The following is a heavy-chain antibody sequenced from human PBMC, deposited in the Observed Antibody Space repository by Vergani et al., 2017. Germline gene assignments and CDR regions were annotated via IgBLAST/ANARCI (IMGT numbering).Heavy chain of an antibody. D-gene: IGHD6-6*01. Sequence: EVQLVESGGGLVKPGGSLRLSCAASGFTFSSYSMNWVRQAPGKGLEWVSSISSSGGSTYYADSVKGRFTISRDNSKNTLYLQMNSLIAEDTAVYYCAKDLGIAARLRIDAFDIWGQGTMVTVSS. CDR1: GFTFSSYS. J-gene: IGHJ3*02. V-gene: IGHV3-23*04. CDR2: ISSSGGST. CDR3: AKDLGIAARLRIDAFDI.